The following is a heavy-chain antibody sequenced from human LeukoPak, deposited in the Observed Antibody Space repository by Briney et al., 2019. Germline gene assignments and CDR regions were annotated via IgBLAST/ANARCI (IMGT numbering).Heavy chain of an antibody. Sequence: GGSLRLSCAASGFTFSRYWMSWVRQAPGKGLEWVANIKQDGSQKSYVDSVKGRFTISRDNANNLLYLQMNSLRAEDTAVYYCARESFAARRDWGQGTLVTVSS. CDR1: GFTFSRYW. CDR3: ARESFAARRD. D-gene: IGHD6-6*01. V-gene: IGHV3-7*01. J-gene: IGHJ4*02. CDR2: IKQDGSQK.